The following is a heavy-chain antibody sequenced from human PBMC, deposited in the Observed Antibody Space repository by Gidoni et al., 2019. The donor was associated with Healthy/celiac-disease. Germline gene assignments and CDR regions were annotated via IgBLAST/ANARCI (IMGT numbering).Heavy chain of an antibody. D-gene: IGHD3-10*01. V-gene: IGHV5-51*01. CDR2: IYPGYSDT. CDR3: ARHSFGGSGSPMDV. CDR1: GYSLTSYW. J-gene: IGHJ6*02. Sequence: EVQLVQSGAEVKKPGESRKISCKGAGYSLTSYWIGWVRQMPGKGLEGLGIIYPGYSDTRYTPSFQGQVTLSADKSISTAYLQWSSLKSSDTAMSYCARHSFGGSGSPMDVWGQGTTVTVSS.